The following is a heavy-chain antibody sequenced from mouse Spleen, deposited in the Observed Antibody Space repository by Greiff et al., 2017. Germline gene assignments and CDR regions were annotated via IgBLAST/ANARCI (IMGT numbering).Heavy chain of an antibody. CDR1: GYSITSGYY. J-gene: IGHJ2*01. CDR3: VYGNYGY. D-gene: IGHD2-1*01. V-gene: IGHV3-6*01. CDR2: ISYDGSN. Sequence: EVQVVESGPGLVKPSQSLSLTCSVTGYSITSGYYWNWIRQFPGNKLEWMGYISYDGSNNYNPSLKNRISITRDTSKNQFFLKLNSVTTEDTATYYCVYGNYGYWGQGTTLTVSS.